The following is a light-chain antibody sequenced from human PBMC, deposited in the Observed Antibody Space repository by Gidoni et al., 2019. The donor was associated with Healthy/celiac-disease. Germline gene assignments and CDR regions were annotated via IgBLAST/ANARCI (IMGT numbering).Light chain of an antibody. CDR3: QQSYSTHT. Sequence: DIQMTQSPSSLSASVGDRVTITCRANQSISSYLNWYQQKPGKAPKLLIYAASSLQSGVPSRFSGSGSETDFTLTISSLQPEDFATYYCQQSYSTHTFGQGTKLEIK. V-gene: IGKV1-39*01. J-gene: IGKJ2*01. CDR2: AAS. CDR1: QSISSY.